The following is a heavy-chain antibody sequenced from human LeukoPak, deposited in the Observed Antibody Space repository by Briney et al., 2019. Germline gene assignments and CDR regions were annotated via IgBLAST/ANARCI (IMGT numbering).Heavy chain of an antibody. CDR3: ARPYYDFWSGYYTEGAFDI. Sequence: SETLSLTCTASGYSISSGYYWGWIRQPPGKGLEWIGSIYHSGSTYYNPSLKSRVTISVDTSKNQFSLKLSSVTAADTAVYYCARPYYDFWSGYYTEGAFDIWGQGTMVTVSS. V-gene: IGHV4-38-2*02. CDR1: GYSISSGYY. D-gene: IGHD3-3*01. CDR2: IYHSGST. J-gene: IGHJ3*02.